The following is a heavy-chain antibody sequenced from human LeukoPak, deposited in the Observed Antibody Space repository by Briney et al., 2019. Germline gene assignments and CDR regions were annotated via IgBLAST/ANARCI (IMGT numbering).Heavy chain of an antibody. CDR2: IKQDGSEK. Sequence: ETLSLTCTVSGDSISSGDYYWSWVRQAPGKGLEWVANIKQDGSEKYYVDSVKSRFTISRDNAKNSLYLQMNSLRAEDTAVYYCARDPLLDYYDSSGSQVCWGQGTLVTVSS. CDR3: ARDPLLDYYDSSGSQVC. D-gene: IGHD3-22*01. CDR1: GDSISSGDYY. V-gene: IGHV3-7*01. J-gene: IGHJ4*02.